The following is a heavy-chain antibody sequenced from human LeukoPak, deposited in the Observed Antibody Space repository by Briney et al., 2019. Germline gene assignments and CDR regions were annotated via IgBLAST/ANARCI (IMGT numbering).Heavy chain of an antibody. Sequence: SETLSLTCAVYGGSFSGYYWSWIRQPPGKGLEWIGEIIHSGSTNYNPSLKSRVTISVDTSKNQFSLKLSSVTAADTAVYYCARGAPYSSSQFDYWGQGTLVTVSS. CDR2: IIHSGST. J-gene: IGHJ4*02. CDR3: ARGAPYSSSQFDY. D-gene: IGHD6-13*01. V-gene: IGHV4-34*01. CDR1: GGSFSGYY.